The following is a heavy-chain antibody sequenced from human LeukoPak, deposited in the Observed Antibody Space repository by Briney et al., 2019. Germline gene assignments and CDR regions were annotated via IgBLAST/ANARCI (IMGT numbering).Heavy chain of an antibody. CDR3: AIQPWGSGNNWYFDL. CDR1: GYTFTGFY. Sequence: GASVRVSCKPSGYTFTGFYIHWVRQAPGQGLEWMGWISPNSGGTDYAQRFQGRVTMTRDTSISTAYMELSSLRSDDTAVYYCAIQPWGSGNNWYFDLWGRGTLVTVSS. J-gene: IGHJ2*01. V-gene: IGHV1-2*02. CDR2: ISPNSGGT. D-gene: IGHD7-27*01.